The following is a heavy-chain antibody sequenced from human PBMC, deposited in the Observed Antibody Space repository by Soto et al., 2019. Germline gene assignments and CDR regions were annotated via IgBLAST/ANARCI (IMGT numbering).Heavy chain of an antibody. D-gene: IGHD2-2*01. J-gene: IGHJ1*01. CDR1: GDSISTRSNY. CDR2: IYYTGGT. Sequence: QLQLQESGPGLVKPSETLSLTCTVSGDSISTRSNYWAWIRQPPGKGLEWIGSIYYTGGTYYNPSLKSRVTLFLATSKNQFSLNLNSVTAADTAVYYCSREGPTIRAHNPPEYFQHWGQGTPVTVSS. CDR3: SREGPTIRAHNPPEYFQH. V-gene: IGHV4-39*02.